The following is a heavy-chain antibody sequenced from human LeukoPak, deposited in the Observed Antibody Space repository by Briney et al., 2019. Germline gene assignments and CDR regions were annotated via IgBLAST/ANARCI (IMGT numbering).Heavy chain of an antibody. Sequence: PGGSLRLSCAASGFTFTTYWMSWVRQAPGKGLEWVANIKQDGTEKYYVDSVKGRFTISRDNAKNSLYLQMNSLRSDDTALYSCARGGSYGGYHSYWGKGTLVTVSS. J-gene: IGHJ4*02. CDR3: ARGGSYGGYHSY. CDR2: IKQDGTEK. CDR1: GFTFTTYW. D-gene: IGHD4-23*01. V-gene: IGHV3-7*01.